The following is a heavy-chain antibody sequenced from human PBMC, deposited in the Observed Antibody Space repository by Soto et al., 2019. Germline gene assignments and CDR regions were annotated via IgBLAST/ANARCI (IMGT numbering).Heavy chain of an antibody. V-gene: IGHV3-23*01. CDR3: AKGQPATVTYFDS. CDR1: GFTFSTHA. J-gene: IGHJ4*02. CDR2: ISGSGGST. Sequence: GGALRLSCAAPGFTFSTHAMSWGRQAPGEGLGWFSGISGSGGSTYYADSVKGRFTISRDKSKSMLYLQMNVLRAEDTAIYYCAKGQPATVTYFDSWGQGTLVTVSS. D-gene: IGHD2-21*02.